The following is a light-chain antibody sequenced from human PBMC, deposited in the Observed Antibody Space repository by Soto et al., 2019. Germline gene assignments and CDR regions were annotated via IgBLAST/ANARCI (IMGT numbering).Light chain of an antibody. J-gene: IGKJ1*01. Sequence: DIQMTQSPSSLSASVGDRVTITCRASQSISSYLNWYQQKPGKAPKLLIYAATSLQSRVPSRFSGSGSGTDFTLTISSLQPEDFATYYCQQSYSTPTFCQGTKVEIK. CDR1: QSISSY. V-gene: IGKV1-39*01. CDR3: QQSYSTPT. CDR2: AAT.